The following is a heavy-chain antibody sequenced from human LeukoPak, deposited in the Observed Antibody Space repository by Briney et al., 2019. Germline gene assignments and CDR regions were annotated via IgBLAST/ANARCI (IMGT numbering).Heavy chain of an antibody. V-gene: IGHV1-69*04. CDR1: GGTFSSYA. J-gene: IGHJ2*01. CDR3: ARDRDTSLPTRPFYWYFDL. Sequence: ASVKVSCKASGGTFSSYAISWVRQAPGQGLEWMGRIIPILGIANYAQKFQGRVTITADKSTSTAYMELSSLRSEDTAVYYCARDRDTSLPTRPFYWYFDLWGRGTLVTVSS. D-gene: IGHD5/OR15-5a*01. CDR2: IIPILGIA.